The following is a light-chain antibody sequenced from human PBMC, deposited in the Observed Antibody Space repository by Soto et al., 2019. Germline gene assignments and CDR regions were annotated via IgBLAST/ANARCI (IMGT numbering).Light chain of an antibody. CDR2: DAS. V-gene: IGKV3-11*01. CDR1: QSVSGY. J-gene: IGKJ1*01. Sequence: IVLTQSPVTLSLYPGDRATLSCRASQSVSGYLVWYQQKPGQAPRLLIYDASTRAAGIPARFIGSGSGTDFTLTISSLEPEDSAVYYCQQHLGRHTFGQGTKVDIK. CDR3: QQHLGRHT.